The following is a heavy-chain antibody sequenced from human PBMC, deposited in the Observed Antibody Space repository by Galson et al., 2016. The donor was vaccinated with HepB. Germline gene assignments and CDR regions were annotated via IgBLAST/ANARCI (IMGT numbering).Heavy chain of an antibody. CDR3: ARILVGCTGTSCFFDP. Sequence: ETLSLTCTVAGGSMSDRLYSWGWIRQPPGKGLEWIGTMYYSGNTYHNPSLKSRLTISVDTSKDQFSLKLTSVTAADTAVYYCARILVGCTGTSCFFDPWGQGTLVTVSS. CDR2: MYYSGNT. V-gene: IGHV4-39*07. J-gene: IGHJ5*02. D-gene: IGHD2-2*01. CDR1: GGSMSDRLYS.